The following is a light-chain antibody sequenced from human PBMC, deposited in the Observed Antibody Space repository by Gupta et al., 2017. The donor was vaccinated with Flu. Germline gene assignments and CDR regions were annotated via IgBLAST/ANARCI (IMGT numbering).Light chain of an antibody. Sequence: GTLSLSPGERATLSCRASQSVSSSYLAWYQQKPGQATRLLIYGASSRATGIPDRFSGSGSGTDFTLTISRLEPEDFAVYYCQQYGSSPRTFGQGTKVEIK. CDR3: QQYGSSPRT. V-gene: IGKV3-20*01. CDR2: GAS. CDR1: QSVSSSY. J-gene: IGKJ1*01.